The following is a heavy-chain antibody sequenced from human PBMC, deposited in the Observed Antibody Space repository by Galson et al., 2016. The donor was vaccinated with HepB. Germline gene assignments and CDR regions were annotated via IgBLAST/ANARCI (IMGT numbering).Heavy chain of an antibody. J-gene: IGHJ6*02. Sequence: SLRLSCAASGFTLSSSAMTWVRQAPGRGLEWVSVIYSGGSTYYANSVRGRFTISRDNSKNTLDLQMNSLRAEDTAVYYCARDVYYYGSGPDFSYGMDVWGQGTTFTVSS. CDR1: GFTLSSSA. V-gene: IGHV3-66*01. CDR3: ARDVYYYGSGPDFSYGMDV. CDR2: IYSGGST. D-gene: IGHD3-10*01.